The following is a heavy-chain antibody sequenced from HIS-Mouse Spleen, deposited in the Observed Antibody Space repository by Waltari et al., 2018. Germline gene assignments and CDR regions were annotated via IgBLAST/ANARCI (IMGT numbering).Heavy chain of an antibody. CDR3: ARDGHGEEAFDI. V-gene: IGHV3-30*04. CDR2: ISYDGSNK. Sequence: QVQLVESGGGVVQPGRSLRRSCAASGFTFSRYSMHGVRQAPGKGLEWVAVISYDGSNKYYADSVKGRFTISRDNSKNTLYLQMNSLRAEDTAVYYCARDGHGEEAFDIWGQGTMVTVSS. D-gene: IGHD4-17*01. J-gene: IGHJ3*02. CDR1: GFTFSRYS.